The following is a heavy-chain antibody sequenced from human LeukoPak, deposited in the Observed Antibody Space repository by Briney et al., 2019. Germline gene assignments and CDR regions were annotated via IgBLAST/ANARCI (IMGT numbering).Heavy chain of an antibody. Sequence: GGSLRLSCAASGFTFSSYAMHWVRQAPGKGLEYVSAISSNGGSTYYANSVKDRFTTSRDNSKNTLYLQMGSLRPEDMAVYYCARGAYKDYWGQGTLVTVSS. CDR1: GFTFSSYA. CDR3: ARGAYKDY. V-gene: IGHV3-64*01. CDR2: ISSNGGST. D-gene: IGHD2-21*01. J-gene: IGHJ4*02.